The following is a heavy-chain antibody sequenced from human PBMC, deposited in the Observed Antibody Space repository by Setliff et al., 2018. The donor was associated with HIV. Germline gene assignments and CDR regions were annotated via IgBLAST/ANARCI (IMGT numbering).Heavy chain of an antibody. V-gene: IGHV1-2*02. J-gene: IGHJ6*02. CDR1: GYTFTGHY. Sequence: ASVKVSCKASGYTFTGHYLHWVRQAPGQGLEWLGWVHPNSGDAIYAQNFQGRVTMTRDTSINEAYMELRGLRSDDTAVYYCARNFGLSPSGKYFYDYGIDIWGQGTTVTVSS. D-gene: IGHD3-10*01. CDR2: VHPNSGDA. CDR3: ARNFGLSPSGKYFYDYGIDI.